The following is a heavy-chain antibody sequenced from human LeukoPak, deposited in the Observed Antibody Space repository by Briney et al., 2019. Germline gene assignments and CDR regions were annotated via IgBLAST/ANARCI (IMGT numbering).Heavy chain of an antibody. J-gene: IGHJ6*02. D-gene: IGHD2-15*01. CDR3: ARPLGPRLPYGMDV. V-gene: IGHV3-30-3*01. CDR1: GFTFSSYA. Sequence: EGSLRLSCAASGFTFSSYAMHWVRQAPGKGLEWVAVISYDGSNKYYADSVKGRFTISRDNSKNTLYLQMNSLRAEDTAVYYCARPLGPRLPYGMDVWGQGTTVTVSS. CDR2: ISYDGSNK.